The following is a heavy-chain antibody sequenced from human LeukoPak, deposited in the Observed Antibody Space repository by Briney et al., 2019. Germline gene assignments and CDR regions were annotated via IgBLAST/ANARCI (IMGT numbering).Heavy chain of an antibody. J-gene: IGHJ4*02. CDR2: ISYDGSNK. Sequence: PGGSLGLSCAASGFTFSSYAMHWVRQAPGKGPEWVAVISYDGSNKYYADSVKGRFTISRDNSKNTLYLQMNSLSAEDTAVYYCASQYYNILTGHYTSIDYWGQGTLVTVSS. CDR3: ASQYYNILTGHYTSIDY. CDR1: GFTFSSYA. V-gene: IGHV3-30*04. D-gene: IGHD3-9*01.